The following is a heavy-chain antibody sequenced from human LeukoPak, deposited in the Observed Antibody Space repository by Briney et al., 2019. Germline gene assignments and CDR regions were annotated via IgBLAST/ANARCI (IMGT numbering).Heavy chain of an antibody. CDR2: INPNSGGT. J-gene: IGHJ4*02. CDR1: GYTFTSYY. Sequence: GASVKVSCKTSGYTFTSYYMHWVRQAPGQGLEWMGWINPNSGGTNYAQKFQGRVTMTRDTSISTAYMELSRLRSDDTAVYYCARDPLPAAPTRWGQGTLVTVSS. CDR3: ARDPLPAAPTR. D-gene: IGHD2-2*01. V-gene: IGHV1-2*02.